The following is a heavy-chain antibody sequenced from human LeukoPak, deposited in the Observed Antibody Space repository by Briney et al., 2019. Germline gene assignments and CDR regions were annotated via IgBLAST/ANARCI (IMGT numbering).Heavy chain of an antibody. CDR1: GGTFSSYA. Sequence: GASVKVSCKASGGTFSSYAISWVRQAPGRGLEWMGGIIPIFGTANYAQKFQGRVTITADESTSTAYMELRSLRSDDTAVYYCARDRWGYYGSGSSTLYYYYYMDVWGKGTTVTVSS. J-gene: IGHJ6*03. D-gene: IGHD3-10*01. V-gene: IGHV1-69*13. CDR3: ARDRWGYYGSGSSTLYYYYYMDV. CDR2: IIPIFGTA.